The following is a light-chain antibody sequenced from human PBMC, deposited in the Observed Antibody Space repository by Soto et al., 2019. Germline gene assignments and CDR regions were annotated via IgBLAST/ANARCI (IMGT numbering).Light chain of an antibody. CDR1: HIDVGDNDY. CDR2: DVT. Sequence: QSALTQPRSVSGSPGLSVTISCTGTHIDVGDNDYVSWYQQHPGKAPKLIIYDVTKRPSGVPDRFSGSKSGNTASLTISGLQAEDEADYYCCSFVGAYFYVFGTGTKLTVL. V-gene: IGLV2-11*01. J-gene: IGLJ1*01. CDR3: CSFVGAYFYV.